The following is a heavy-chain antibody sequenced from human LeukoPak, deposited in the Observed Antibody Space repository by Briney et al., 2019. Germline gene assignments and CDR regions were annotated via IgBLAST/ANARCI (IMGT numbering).Heavy chain of an antibody. D-gene: IGHD5-24*01. CDR2: IYYSGNT. V-gene: IGHV4-39*01. CDR1: GASIRSSDYY. Sequence: SETLSLTCTVSGASIRSSDYYWAWIRQPPGRSLEWIGSIYYSGNTHYNPSLKSRVTISVDTSKNQFSLKLSSVTAADTAVYYCARQGLIVMAGEGDFDYWGQGTLVTVSS. J-gene: IGHJ4*02. CDR3: ARQGLIVMAGEGDFDY.